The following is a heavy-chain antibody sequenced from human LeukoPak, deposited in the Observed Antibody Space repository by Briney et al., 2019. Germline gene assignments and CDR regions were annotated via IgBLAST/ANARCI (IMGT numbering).Heavy chain of an antibody. Sequence: PGGSLRLSCAASGFTFSSYGMHRVRQAPGKGLEWVAVISYDGSNKYYADSVKGRFTISRDNSKNTLYLQMNSLRAEDTAVYYCAKDSCLGLYYYDSSGYADYWGQGTLVTVSS. CDR1: GFTFSSYG. J-gene: IGHJ4*02. CDR2: ISYDGSNK. D-gene: IGHD3-22*01. V-gene: IGHV3-30*18. CDR3: AKDSCLGLYYYDSSGYADY.